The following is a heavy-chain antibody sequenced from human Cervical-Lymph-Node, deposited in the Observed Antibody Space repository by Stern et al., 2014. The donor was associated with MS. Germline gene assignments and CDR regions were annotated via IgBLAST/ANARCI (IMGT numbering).Heavy chain of an antibody. CDR1: GYTFSSYD. V-gene: IGHV1-8*01. CDR3: ARAVRNQVLSEY. CDR2: MKPYSGNT. Sequence: QMQLVASGAEVKKPGASVKASCKASGYTFSSYDITWARQASGHGLEWMGWMKPYSGNTGYAPEFKGRRPPTVHPPISTTYQGRASLSSDDTAVYFCARAVRNQVLSEYWGQGTLVTVSS. D-gene: IGHD1-14*01. J-gene: IGHJ4*02.